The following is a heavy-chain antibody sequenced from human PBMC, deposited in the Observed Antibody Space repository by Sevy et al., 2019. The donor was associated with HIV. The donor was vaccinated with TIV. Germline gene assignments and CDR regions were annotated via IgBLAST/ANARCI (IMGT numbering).Heavy chain of an antibody. CDR2: IIPIFGTA. Sequence: ASVKVSCKASGGTFSSYAISWVRQAPGQGLEWMGRIIPIFGTANYAQKFQGRVTITADESTSTAYMELSSLRSEDTAVYYCAREIGKWELMGDYYFDYWGQGTLVTVSS. CDR1: GGTFSSYA. CDR3: AREIGKWELMGDYYFDY. J-gene: IGHJ4*02. V-gene: IGHV1-69*13. D-gene: IGHD1-26*01.